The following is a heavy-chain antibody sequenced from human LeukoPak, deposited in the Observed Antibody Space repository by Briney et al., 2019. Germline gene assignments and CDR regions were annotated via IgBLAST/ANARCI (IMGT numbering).Heavy chain of an antibody. D-gene: IGHD1-14*01. Sequence: GGSLRLSCAASGFTFSSYSMNWVRQAPGKGLEWVSSISSSSYIYYADSVKGRFTISRDNAKNSLYLQMNSLRAEDTAVYYCARAGSSPFLTDYWGQGTLVTVSS. CDR1: GFTFSSYS. CDR2: ISSSSYI. CDR3: ARAGSSPFLTDY. V-gene: IGHV3-21*01. J-gene: IGHJ4*02.